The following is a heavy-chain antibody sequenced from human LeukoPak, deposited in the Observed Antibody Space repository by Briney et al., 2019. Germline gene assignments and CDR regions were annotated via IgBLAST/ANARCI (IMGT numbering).Heavy chain of an antibody. D-gene: IGHD1-26*01. Sequence: TGGSLRLSCAASGFTFSSYWMSWIRQAPGKGLEWVGNIKEDGSAKYYVDSVRGRFTISRDNAKDSLYLQMNSLRAEDTAVYYCAREITWELPPIWGQGTMVTVSS. CDR2: IKEDGSAK. V-gene: IGHV3-7*01. CDR3: AREITWELPPI. J-gene: IGHJ3*02. CDR1: GFTFSSYW.